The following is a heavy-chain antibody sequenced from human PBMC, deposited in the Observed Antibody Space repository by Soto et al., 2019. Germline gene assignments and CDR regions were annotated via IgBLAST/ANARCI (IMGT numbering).Heavy chain of an antibody. V-gene: IGHV4-4*02. Sequence: QVQLQESGPGLVKPSGTLSLTCTVSGASISSGNWWRWVRQPPRKGLEWIGEVHHSGSTKYNPSLKSRVTISVDKTKNQLNLNLSLVTAADTAVYFWASSNNWNWCDPWGQGTMVTVSS. CDR1: GASISSGNW. CDR2: VHHSGST. D-gene: IGHD1-20*01. CDR3: ASSNNWNWCDP. J-gene: IGHJ5*02.